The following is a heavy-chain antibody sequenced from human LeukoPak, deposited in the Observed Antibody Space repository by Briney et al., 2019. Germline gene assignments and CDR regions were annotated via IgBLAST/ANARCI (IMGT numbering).Heavy chain of an antibody. V-gene: IGHV3-23*01. CDR1: GFTFSSYA. Sequence: PGGSLRLSCAASGFTFSSYAMNWVRQAPGKGLEWVSAISGSGGSTYYADSVKGRFTISRDNSKNTLYLQMNSLRAEDTAVYYCAKPPHYYDSSGYYGPFDYWGQGTLVTVSS. D-gene: IGHD3-22*01. CDR2: ISGSGGST. J-gene: IGHJ4*02. CDR3: AKPPHYYDSSGYYGPFDY.